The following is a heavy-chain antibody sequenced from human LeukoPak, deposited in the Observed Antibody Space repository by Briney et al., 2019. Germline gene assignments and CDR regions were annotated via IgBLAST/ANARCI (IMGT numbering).Heavy chain of an antibody. Sequence: SETLSLTCTVSGYSISSGYYWGWIRQPPGKGLEWIGSIYHSGSTYYSPSLKSRVTISVDTSKNQFSLKLSSVTAADTAVYYCARDWWGEEMATVWGQGTLVTVSS. V-gene: IGHV4-38-2*02. CDR2: IYHSGST. J-gene: IGHJ4*02. CDR1: GYSISSGYY. D-gene: IGHD5-24*01. CDR3: ARDWWGEEMATV.